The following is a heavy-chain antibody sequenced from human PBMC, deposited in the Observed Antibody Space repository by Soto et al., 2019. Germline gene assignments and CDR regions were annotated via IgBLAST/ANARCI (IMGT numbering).Heavy chain of an antibody. CDR1: VFSFITYG. CDR3: ARDDAFGNENAFDL. V-gene: IGHV3-30*03. CDR2: ISPK. J-gene: IGHJ3*01. Sequence: PGWSLRLSCALSVFSFITYGFHWVRQPPGKGLEWVAVISPKGHSDSVEGRFTISRDNSKDTLYLQMNNLRAEDTAVYYCARDDAFGNENAFDLWGQGTMVTVSS. D-gene: IGHD1-1*01.